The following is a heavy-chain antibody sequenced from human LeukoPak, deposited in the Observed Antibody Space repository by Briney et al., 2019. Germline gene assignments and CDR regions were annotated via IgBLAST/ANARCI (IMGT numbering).Heavy chain of an antibody. CDR3: ARDRSSSGYPDY. D-gene: IGHD3-22*01. Sequence: GSLRLSCAASGFTFSSYAMHWVRQAPGKGLEWVAVISYDGNNKYYADSVKGRFTISRDNSKNTLYLQMNSLRAEDTAVYYCARDRSSSGYPDYWGQGTLVTVSS. CDR1: GFTFSSYA. CDR2: ISYDGNNK. J-gene: IGHJ4*02. V-gene: IGHV3-30-3*01.